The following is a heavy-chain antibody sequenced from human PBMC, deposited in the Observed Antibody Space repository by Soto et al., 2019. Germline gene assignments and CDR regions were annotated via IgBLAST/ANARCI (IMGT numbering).Heavy chain of an antibody. D-gene: IGHD3-3*01. V-gene: IGHV4-34*01. Sequence: QVQLQQWGAGLLKPSETLSLTCAVYGGSFSGYYWSWIRQPPGKGLEWIGEINHSGSTNYNPSLKSRVTISVDTSKNQFSLKLSSVTAADTAVYYCARGRPEYDFWPSNWFDPWGQGTLVTVSS. CDR2: INHSGST. CDR3: ARGRPEYDFWPSNWFDP. CDR1: GGSFSGYY. J-gene: IGHJ5*02.